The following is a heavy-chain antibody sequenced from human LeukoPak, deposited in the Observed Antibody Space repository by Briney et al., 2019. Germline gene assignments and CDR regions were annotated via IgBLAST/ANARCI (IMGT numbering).Heavy chain of an antibody. J-gene: IGHJ4*02. CDR3: ARELGITGTYSFDY. V-gene: IGHV4-31*03. CDR1: GGSISRGGYY. CDR2: IYYSGST. D-gene: IGHD1/OR15-1a*01. Sequence: SETLSLTCTVSGGSISRGGYYWSWIRQHPGKGLQWIGYIYYSGSTYYNPSLKTRVTISVNTSKNQFSLKLSSVTAADTAVYYSARELGITGTYSFDYWGQGTLVTVSS.